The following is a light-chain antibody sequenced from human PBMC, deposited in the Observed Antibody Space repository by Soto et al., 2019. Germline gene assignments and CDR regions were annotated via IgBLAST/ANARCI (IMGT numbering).Light chain of an antibody. V-gene: IGKV3-20*01. J-gene: IGKJ1*01. CDR3: QQYGSSGT. CDR1: QSVSKNY. CDR2: GAS. Sequence: EIVLTQSPCTLSLSPGERATLSCRASQSVSKNYLAWYQQKPGQAPSLLIYGASNRATGIPDRLSGSGSGTDFTLTISRLEPEDSTVYYCQQYGSSGTFGQGTKVDTK.